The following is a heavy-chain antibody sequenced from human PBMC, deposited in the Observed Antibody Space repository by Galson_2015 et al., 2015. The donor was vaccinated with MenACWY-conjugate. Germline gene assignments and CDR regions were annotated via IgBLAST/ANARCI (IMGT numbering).Heavy chain of an antibody. CDR1: GASVRSDY. J-gene: IGHJ4*02. CDR3: AKYYCGSDNTCYYFDT. Sequence: ETLSLTCTVSGASVRSDYWSWIRQPPGKALEWIGYIHNSGSTNYNPSLKGRVTIPIDTSRNQFSLKLSSVTAADTAVYYCAKYYCGSDNTCYYFDTRGQGTLVTVSS. CDR2: IHNSGST. V-gene: IGHV4-59*02. D-gene: IGHD4-23*01.